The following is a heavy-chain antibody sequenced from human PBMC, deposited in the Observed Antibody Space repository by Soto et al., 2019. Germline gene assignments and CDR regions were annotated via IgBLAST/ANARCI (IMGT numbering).Heavy chain of an antibody. J-gene: IGHJ6*02. V-gene: IGHV1-3*01. CDR2: INAGNGNT. CDR3: ARDSAVTNPTGSYYYYYGMDV. CDR1: GYTFTSYA. D-gene: IGHD4-4*01. Sequence: GASVKVSCKASGYTFTSYAMHWVRQAPGQRLEWMGWINAGNGNTKYSQKFQGRVTITRDTSASTAYMELSSLRSEDTAVYYCARDSAVTNPTGSYYYYYGMDVWGQGTTVTVSS.